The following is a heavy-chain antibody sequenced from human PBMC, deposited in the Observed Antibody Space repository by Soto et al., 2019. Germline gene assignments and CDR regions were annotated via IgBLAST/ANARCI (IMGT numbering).Heavy chain of an antibody. D-gene: IGHD2-15*01. J-gene: IGHJ6*03. V-gene: IGHV1-18*01. CDR1: GYTFTSYG. CDR3: ARDCSGGTCYSIYYYYYMDV. Sequence: ASVKVSCTASGYTFTSYGISWVRQAPGQGLEWMGWISAYNGNTNYAQKLQGRVTMTTDTSTSTAYMELRSLRSDDTAVYYCARDCSGGTCYSIYYYYYMDVWGKGTTVTVSS. CDR2: ISAYNGNT.